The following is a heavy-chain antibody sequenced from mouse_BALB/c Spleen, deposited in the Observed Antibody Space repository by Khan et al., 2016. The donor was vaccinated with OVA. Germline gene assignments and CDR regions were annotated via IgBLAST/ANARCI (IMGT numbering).Heavy chain of an antibody. CDR2: INPSTGYI. D-gene: IGHD1-1*02. CDR3: TRRGLIGIVVY. V-gene: IGHV1-7*01. CDR1: GYAFTTYW. J-gene: IGHJ3*01. Sequence: VQLQESGAELAKPGSSVKMSCVASGYAFTTYWMHWIKQRPGQGLEWIGYINPSTGYIDNNQKFKDKATLTTDASSSTAYMQLSSLTSEDSAVYYCTRRGLIGIVVYWGQGTQVTVSA.